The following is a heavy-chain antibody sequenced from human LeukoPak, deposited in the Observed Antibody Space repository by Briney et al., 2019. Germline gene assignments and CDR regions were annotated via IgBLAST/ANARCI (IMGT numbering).Heavy chain of an antibody. CDR3: AKRIAAAGPYFDY. D-gene: IGHD6-13*01. J-gene: IGHJ4*02. CDR1: GFTFSSYA. Sequence: QTGGSLRLSCAASGFTFSSYAMSWVRQAPGKGLEWVSALSTTGGSTYYADSVKGRFTISRDNSKNTLYLQMNSLRAEDTALYYCAKRIAAAGPYFDYWGQGTLVTVSS. CDR2: LSTTGGST. V-gene: IGHV3-23*01.